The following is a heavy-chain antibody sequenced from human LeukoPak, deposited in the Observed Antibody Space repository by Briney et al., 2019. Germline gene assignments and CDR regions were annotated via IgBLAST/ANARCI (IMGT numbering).Heavy chain of an antibody. CDR2: ISSSSSYI. Sequence: PGGSLRLSCAASGFTFSDYYMSWIRQAPGKGLEWVSSISSSSSYIYYADSVKGRFTISRDNAKNSLYLQMNSLRAEDTAVYYCARAHPPYGSLYYYMDVWGKGTTVTISS. CDR1: GFTFSDYY. V-gene: IGHV3-11*06. J-gene: IGHJ6*03. D-gene: IGHD3-10*01. CDR3: ARAHPPYGSLYYYMDV.